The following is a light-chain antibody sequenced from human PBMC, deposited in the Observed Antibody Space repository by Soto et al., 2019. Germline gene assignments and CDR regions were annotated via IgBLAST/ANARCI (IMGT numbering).Light chain of an antibody. CDR3: QQSYSTPLT. V-gene: IGKV1-39*01. CDR1: QSIRSY. CDR2: AAS. Sequence: DIQMTQSPASLSASVLYRVTITCRASQSIRSYLNWYQQKPGKAPKLLIYAASSLQSGVPSRFSGSGSGTDFTLTISSLQPEDFATYYCQQSYSTPLTFGGGTRLEIK. J-gene: IGKJ5*01.